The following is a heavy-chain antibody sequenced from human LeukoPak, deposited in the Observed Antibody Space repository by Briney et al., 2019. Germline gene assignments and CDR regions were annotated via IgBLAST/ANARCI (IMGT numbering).Heavy chain of an antibody. CDR3: AREDCSGSSCRGYGMDV. Sequence: GGSLRLSCAVSGFTFSSFEMNWVRRVPGKGLEWVSYISGSGSIIYYADSVKGRFTTSRDNAKNSLYLQMNSLRAEDTGVYYCAREDCSGSSCRGYGMDVWGQGTTVTVSS. V-gene: IGHV3-48*03. CDR1: GFTFSSFE. CDR2: ISGSGSII. J-gene: IGHJ6*02. D-gene: IGHD2-15*01.